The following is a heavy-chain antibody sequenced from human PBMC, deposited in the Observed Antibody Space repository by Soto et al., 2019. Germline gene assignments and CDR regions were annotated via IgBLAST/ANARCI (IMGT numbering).Heavy chain of an antibody. CDR2: IYYSGST. D-gene: IGHD2-2*01. CDR1: GGSISSSSYY. Sequence: SETLSLTCTVSGGSISSSSYYWGWIRQPPGKGLEWIGSIYYSGSTYYNPSLKSRVTISVDTSKNQFSLKLSSVTAADTAVYYCAKREYCSSTSCSYYFDYWGQGTLVTVSS. CDR3: AKREYCSSTSCSYYFDY. V-gene: IGHV4-39*01. J-gene: IGHJ4*02.